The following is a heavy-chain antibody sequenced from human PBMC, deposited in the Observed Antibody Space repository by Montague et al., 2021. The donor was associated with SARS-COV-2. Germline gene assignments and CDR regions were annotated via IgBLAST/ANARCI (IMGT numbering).Heavy chain of an antibody. Sequence: SETLSLTCAVYGGSLSGYYWSWIRQPPGEGLERIAEISHSGSTSYNPSLKSRVTISVDTFKNQFSLKLSSATAADTAVYYCVRVPYRLLFVPRYYGMDVWGQGATVTVSS. CDR1: GGSLSGYY. D-gene: IGHD2-2*01. CDR2: ISHSGST. CDR3: VRVPYRLLFVPRYYGMDV. J-gene: IGHJ6*02. V-gene: IGHV4-34*01.